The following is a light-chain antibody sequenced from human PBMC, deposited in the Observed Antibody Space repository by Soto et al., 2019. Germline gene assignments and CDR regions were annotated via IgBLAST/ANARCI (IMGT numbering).Light chain of an antibody. Sequence: NVLTQYPTTLPFSPGEAAPLSCVPSQNIRTNLAWYQQKPGRAPRLLIYGASTRATGIPDRFSGSGSGTEFTLTISSLQSEDSAVYYCQQYNIWPPLTFGGGTKVDIK. CDR2: GAS. CDR1: QNIRTN. V-gene: IGKV3-15*01. J-gene: IGKJ4*01. CDR3: QQYNIWPPLT.